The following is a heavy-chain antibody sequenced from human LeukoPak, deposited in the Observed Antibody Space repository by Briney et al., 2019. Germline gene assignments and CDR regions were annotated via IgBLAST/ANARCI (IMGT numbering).Heavy chain of an antibody. CDR1: GGSFSGYY. Sequence: TSETLSLTCAVYGGSFSGYYWSWIRQPPGKGLEWIGEINHSGSTNYNPSLKSRVTISVDTSKNQFSLKLSSVTAADTAVYYCARDVKTLIVVPAAIRWFDPWGQGTLVTVSS. V-gene: IGHV4-34*01. D-gene: IGHD2-2*02. CDR3: ARDVKTLIVVPAAIRWFDP. J-gene: IGHJ5*02. CDR2: INHSGST.